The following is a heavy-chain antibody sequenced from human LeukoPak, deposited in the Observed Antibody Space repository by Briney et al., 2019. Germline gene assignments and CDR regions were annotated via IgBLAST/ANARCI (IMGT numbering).Heavy chain of an antibody. CDR2: IWYDGSNK. CDR1: GFSFTSYG. V-gene: IGHV3-33*01. Sequence: GGSLRLSCAVSGFSFTSYGMHWVRQAPGKGLEWVAVIWYDGSNKYYADSVKGRFTISRDNSKNTLYLQMNSLRGEDTAVYYCARIRSGSYWLGDFWGQGTLVTVSS. CDR3: ARIRSGSYWLGDF. D-gene: IGHD1-26*01. J-gene: IGHJ4*02.